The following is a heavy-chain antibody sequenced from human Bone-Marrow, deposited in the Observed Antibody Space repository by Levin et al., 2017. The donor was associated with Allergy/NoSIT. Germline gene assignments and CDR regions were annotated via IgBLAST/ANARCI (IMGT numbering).Heavy chain of an antibody. J-gene: IGHJ4*02. CDR2: INPNSGGT. CDR3: ARAPRGGHGELEY. V-gene: IGHV1-2*02. Sequence: ASVKVSCKASGYTFTGYYMHWVRQAPGQGLEWMGWINPNSGGTNYAQKFQGRVTMTRDTSISTAYMELSRLRSDDTAVYYCARAPRGGHGELEYWGQGTLVTVSS. CDR1: GYTFTGYY. D-gene: IGHD3-10*01.